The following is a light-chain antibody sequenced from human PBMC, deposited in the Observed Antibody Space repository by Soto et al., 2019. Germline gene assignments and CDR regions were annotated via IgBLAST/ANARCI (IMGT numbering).Light chain of an antibody. J-gene: IGKJ3*01. V-gene: IGKV3-20*01. CDR2: GAS. Sequence: EVVLTHSPGTLSVSPVERATLSFSASQSVAAHYLAWYQQKRGQAPMLLIYGASSRATGIPDRFSGSRSGTDFTLTTSRLEPEDFSVYYCHQYGTAPLTFGPGTKVDI. CDR1: QSVAAHY. CDR3: HQYGTAPLT.